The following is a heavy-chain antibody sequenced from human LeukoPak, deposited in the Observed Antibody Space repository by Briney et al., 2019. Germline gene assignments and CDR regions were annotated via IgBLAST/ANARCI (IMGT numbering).Heavy chain of an antibody. Sequence: GGSLRLSCAASGFTFSSYGMSWVRQAPGKGLEWVSALSGSGGSTYYAESVKGRVTISRDNSKNTLYLQMNSLRAEDTAVYYCAKVGLRDGYNYNYYYYYMDVWGKGTTVTVSS. CDR1: GFTFSSYG. V-gene: IGHV3-23*01. D-gene: IGHD5-24*01. J-gene: IGHJ6*03. CDR2: LSGSGGST. CDR3: AKVGLRDGYNYNYYYYYMDV.